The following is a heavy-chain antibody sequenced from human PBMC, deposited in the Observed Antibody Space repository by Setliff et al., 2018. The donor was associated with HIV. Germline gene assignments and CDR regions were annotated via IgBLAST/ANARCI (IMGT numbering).Heavy chain of an antibody. V-gene: IGHV1-69*10. CDR3: ARIPTGGAFDI. CDR1: GGTFTNSA. D-gene: IGHD7-27*01. Sequence: ASVKVSCKASGGTFTNSAIGWVRQAPGQGLEWMGAIVPILGIANSAQKFQGRVTITTDESTNTAYMELSSLRSEDTAVYYCARIPTGGAFDIWGQGNPGHRL. CDR2: IVPILGIA. J-gene: IGHJ3*02.